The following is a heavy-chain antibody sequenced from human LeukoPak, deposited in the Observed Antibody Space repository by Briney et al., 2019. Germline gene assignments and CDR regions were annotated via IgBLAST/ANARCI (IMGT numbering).Heavy chain of an antibody. V-gene: IGHV4-34*01. CDR1: GGSFSGYY. D-gene: IGHD3-22*01. CDR2: INHSGST. J-gene: IGHJ4*02. Sequence: SETLSLTCAVYGGSFSGYYWSWIRQPPGKGLEWIGEINHSGSTNYNPSLKSRVTISVDTSKNQFSLKLSSVTAADTAVYYCARLKNYYDSSGYFNEGINYFDYWGQGTLVTVSS. CDR3: ARLKNYYDSSGYFNEGINYFDY.